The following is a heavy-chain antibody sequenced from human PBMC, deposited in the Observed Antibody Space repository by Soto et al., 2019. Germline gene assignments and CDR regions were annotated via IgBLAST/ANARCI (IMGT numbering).Heavy chain of an antibody. J-gene: IGHJ2*01. Sequence: QVHLQESGPGLVKPSETLSLTCTVSGGSVSSGSFYWSWIRQSPGTGLEWIANIYYSGRANYNSSLHRRVTMSVDTSNDQFSLQLSSLTAADTAVYYCERECLGGLGHYFDLWGRGRLVTVSS. D-gene: IGHD3-16*01. V-gene: IGHV4-61*01. CDR3: ERECLGGLGHYFDL. CDR1: GGSVSSGSFY. CDR2: IYYSGRA.